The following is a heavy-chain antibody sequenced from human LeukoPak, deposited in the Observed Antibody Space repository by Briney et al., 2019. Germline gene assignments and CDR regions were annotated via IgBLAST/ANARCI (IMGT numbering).Heavy chain of an antibody. CDR1: GFTFSSYS. CDR3: ARSESLLWFGELLPNNWFDP. Sequence: GGSLRLSCAAPGFTFSSYSMNWVRQAPGKGLEWVSSISSSSSYIYYADSVKGRFTISRDNAKNSLYLQMNSLRAEDTAVYYCARSESLLWFGELLPNNWFDPWGQGTLVTVSS. J-gene: IGHJ5*02. D-gene: IGHD3-10*01. V-gene: IGHV3-21*01. CDR2: ISSSSSYI.